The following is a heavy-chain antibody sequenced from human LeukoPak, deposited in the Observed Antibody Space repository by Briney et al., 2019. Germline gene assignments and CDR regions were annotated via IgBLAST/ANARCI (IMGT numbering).Heavy chain of an antibody. D-gene: IGHD3-3*01. CDR3: ARGRFLEWLSHFDY. V-gene: IGHV1-69*13. CDR1: GGTFSSYA. Sequence: SVKVSCKASGGTFSSYAISWVRQAPGRGLEWMGGIIPIFGTANYAQKFQGRVTITADESTSTAYMELSSLRSEDTAVYYCARGRFLEWLSHFDYWGQGTLVTVSS. CDR2: IIPIFGTA. J-gene: IGHJ4*02.